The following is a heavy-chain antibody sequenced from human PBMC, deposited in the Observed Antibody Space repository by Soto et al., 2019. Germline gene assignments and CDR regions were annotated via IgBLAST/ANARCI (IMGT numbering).Heavy chain of an antibody. Sequence: SVKVSCRASGGTFSSYASSGVRQAPGQGLEWMGGIIPIFGTANYAQKFQGRVTITADESTSTAYMELSSLRSEDTAVYYCARGSAGIYYELDYCGQGTLVAV. J-gene: IGHJ4*02. CDR1: GGTFSSYA. D-gene: IGHD1-26*01. V-gene: IGHV1-69*13. CDR3: ARGSAGIYYELDY. CDR2: IIPIFGTA.